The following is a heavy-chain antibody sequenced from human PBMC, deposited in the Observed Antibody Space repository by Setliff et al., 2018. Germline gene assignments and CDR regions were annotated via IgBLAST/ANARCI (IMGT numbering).Heavy chain of an antibody. J-gene: IGHJ6*03. CDR2: FYHSGSM. Sequence: SETLSLTCAVYGGSFSGYYWSWIRQPPGKGLEWIGYFYHSGSMNYNPSLKGRVTMSVDTSNNQLSLKLTSVSAADTAVYYCARAYYYGSGNSHKYYMDVWGKGTAVTVSS. CDR3: ARAYYYGSGNSHKYYMDV. D-gene: IGHD3-10*01. CDR1: GGSFSGYY. V-gene: IGHV4-34*10.